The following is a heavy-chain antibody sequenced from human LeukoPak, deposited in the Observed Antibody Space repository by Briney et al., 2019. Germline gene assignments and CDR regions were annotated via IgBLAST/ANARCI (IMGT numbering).Heavy chain of an antibody. CDR3: ARVGYDILTGTFDY. CDR1: GFTVSSNY. Sequence: GGSLRLSCAASGFTVSSNYMSWVRQAPGEGLEWVSVIYSGGSTYYADSVKGRFTISRDNFKNTLYLQMNSLRAEDTAVYYCARVGYDILTGTFDYWGQGTLVTVSS. D-gene: IGHD3-9*01. J-gene: IGHJ4*02. CDR2: IYSGGST. V-gene: IGHV3-53*01.